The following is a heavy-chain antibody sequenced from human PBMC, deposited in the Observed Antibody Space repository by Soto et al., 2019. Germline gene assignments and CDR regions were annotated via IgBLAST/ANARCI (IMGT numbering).Heavy chain of an antibody. Sequence: PGGSLRLSCAASGFTVSSNYGMTWVRQAPGKGLEWATTISASGSTTYYADSMKGRFTISRDNSKNSLNLQMTSLRVDDTAVYFCAKGAAVAGTSRYYYYDMDVWGQGTTVTVSS. V-gene: IGHV3-23*01. CDR2: ISASGSTT. CDR1: GFTVSSNYG. J-gene: IGHJ6*02. CDR3: AKGAAVAGTSRYYYYDMDV. D-gene: IGHD6-19*01.